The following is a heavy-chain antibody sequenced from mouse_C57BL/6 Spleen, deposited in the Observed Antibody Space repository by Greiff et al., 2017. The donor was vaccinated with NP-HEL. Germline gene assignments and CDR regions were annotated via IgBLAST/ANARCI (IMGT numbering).Heavy chain of an antibody. V-gene: IGHV14-2*01. CDR2: IDPEDGET. J-gene: IGHJ3*01. Sequence: VQLQQSGAELVKPGASVKLSCTASGFNIKDYYMHWVKQRTEQGLEWIGRIDPEDGETKYAPKFQGKATITADTSSNTAYLQLSSLTSEDTAVYDCASYYGSSLAWFAYWGQGTLVTVSA. CDR1: GFNIKDYY. D-gene: IGHD1-1*01. CDR3: ASYYGSSLAWFAY.